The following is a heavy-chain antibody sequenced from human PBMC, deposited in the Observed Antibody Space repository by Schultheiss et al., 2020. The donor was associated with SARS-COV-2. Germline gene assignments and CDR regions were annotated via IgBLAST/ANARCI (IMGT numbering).Heavy chain of an antibody. V-gene: IGHV3-53*01. D-gene: IGHD3-10*01. Sequence: GGSLRLSCAASGFTFSSYEMNWVCQAPGKGLEWVSVIYSGGSTYYADSVKGRFTISRDNSKNTLYLQMNSLRAEDTAVYYCARDMAGDWYFDLWGRGTLVTVSS. CDR1: GFTFSSYE. CDR2: IYSGGST. J-gene: IGHJ2*01. CDR3: ARDMAGDWYFDL.